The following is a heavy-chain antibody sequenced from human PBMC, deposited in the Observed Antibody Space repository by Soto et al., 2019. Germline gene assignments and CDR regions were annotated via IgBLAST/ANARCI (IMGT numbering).Heavy chain of an antibody. CDR1: GGSISSSNW. V-gene: IGHV4-4*02. Sequence: SETLSLTCAVSGGSISSSNWWSFVRRPPGKGLEWIGENYHSGSTNYNPSLKSRVTISVEKSKSQFSLKLSSVTAADTAVYYCAIRGISGWYDVEEAFDIWVQETMVTV. J-gene: IGHJ3*02. CDR2: NYHSGST. CDR3: AIRGISGWYDVEEAFDI. D-gene: IGHD6-19*01.